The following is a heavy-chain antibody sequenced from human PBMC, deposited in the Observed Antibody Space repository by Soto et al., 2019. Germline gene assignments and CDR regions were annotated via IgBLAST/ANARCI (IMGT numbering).Heavy chain of an antibody. J-gene: IGHJ6*02. CDR2: ISPYTGNT. D-gene: IGHD3-16*01. CDR3: VMVDNYVTPTPQDV. Sequence: QVQLVQSGDEVKKPGASVKVSCKASGYIFVNYGIAWVRQAPGQGLEWMGWISPYTGNTHSASKVQGRLTMTTDTSTSKVYMDLGSLTSDDTAVYYCVMVDNYVTPTPQDVWGQGTTVTVSS. CDR1: GYIFVNYG. V-gene: IGHV1-18*01.